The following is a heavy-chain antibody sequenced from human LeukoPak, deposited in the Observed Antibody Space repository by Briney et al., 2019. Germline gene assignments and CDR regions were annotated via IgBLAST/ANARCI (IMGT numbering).Heavy chain of an antibody. CDR2: IKQDGSEK. D-gene: IGHD3-3*01. CDR3: AREESDFWSGYYDDYYYYYMDV. CDR1: GFTFSSYW. Sequence: GGSLRLSCAASGFTFSSYWMSWVRQAPGKGLERVANIKQDGSEKYYVDSVKGRFTISRDNAKNSLYLQMNSLRAEDTAVYYCAREESDFWSGYYDDYYYYYMDVWGKGTTVTVSS. J-gene: IGHJ6*03. V-gene: IGHV3-7*01.